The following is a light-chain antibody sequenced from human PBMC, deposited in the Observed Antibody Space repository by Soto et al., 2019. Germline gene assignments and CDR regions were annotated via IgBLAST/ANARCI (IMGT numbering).Light chain of an antibody. CDR2: GAS. CDR3: QQRSNWPAT. J-gene: IGKJ5*01. Sequence: EIVMTQSPATLSVSPGERATLSCRASQSVNSNLAWYQQKHGQAPRLLIYGASSRATGIPARFSGSGSGTDLTITISSLEPEDFAVYYCQQRSNWPATFGQGTRLEIK. CDR1: QSVNSN. V-gene: IGKV3-11*01.